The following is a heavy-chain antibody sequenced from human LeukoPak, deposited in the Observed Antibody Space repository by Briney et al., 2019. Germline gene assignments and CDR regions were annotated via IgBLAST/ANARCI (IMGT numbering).Heavy chain of an antibody. D-gene: IGHD5-12*01. CDR1: GYTFSAYY. V-gene: IGHV1-2*02. Sequence: ASVKVSCRASGYTFSAYYIHWVRQAPGQGLEWMGWINPNSGGTNYVQKFQGRVTMTRDTSISTAYMDLSRLRSDDTAVYYCAKGRGYVDYWGQGTLVTVSS. CDR2: INPNSGGT. J-gene: IGHJ4*02. CDR3: AKGRGYVDY.